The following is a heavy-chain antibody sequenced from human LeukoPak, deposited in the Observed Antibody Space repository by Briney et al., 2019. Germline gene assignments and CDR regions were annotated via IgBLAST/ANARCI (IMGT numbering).Heavy chain of an antibody. CDR1: GYTFTSYG. Sequence: GASVKVSCKASGYTFTSYGISWVRQAPGQGLEWMGWISAYNGNTNYAQKLQGRVTMTTDTSTSTAYMELRSLRSDDTAVYYCARRGVLRYFDWLENYYFDYWGQGTLVTVS. CDR3: ARRGVLRYFDWLENYYFDY. D-gene: IGHD3-9*01. V-gene: IGHV1-18*01. CDR2: ISAYNGNT. J-gene: IGHJ4*02.